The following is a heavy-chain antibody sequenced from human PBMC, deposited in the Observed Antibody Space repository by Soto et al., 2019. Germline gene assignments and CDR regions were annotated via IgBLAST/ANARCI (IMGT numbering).Heavy chain of an antibody. CDR1: GGTFSSYA. D-gene: IGHD5-18*01. V-gene: IGHV1-69*13. CDR2: IIPIFGTA. CDR3: ARDRGIQLWVPDY. Sequence: ASVKVSCKASGGTFSSYAISWVRQAPGQGLEWMGGIIPIFGTANYAQKFQGRVTITADESTSTAYMELSSLRSEDTAVYYCARDRGIQLWVPDYWGQGTLVTVSS. J-gene: IGHJ4*02.